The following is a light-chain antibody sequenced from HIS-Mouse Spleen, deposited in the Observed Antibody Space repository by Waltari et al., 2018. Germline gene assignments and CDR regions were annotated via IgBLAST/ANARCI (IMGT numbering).Light chain of an antibody. CDR3: QQYGSSPPALT. J-gene: IGKJ4*01. V-gene: IGKV3-20*01. CDR2: GES. CDR1: QSVSSSY. Sequence: EIVLTQSPGTLSLSPGERATLSCRASQSVSSSYLARYQQKPGQAPRLLIYGESSRATGIPDRFSGSGSGTDFTLTISRLEPEDFAVYYCQQYGSSPPALTFGGGTKVEIK.